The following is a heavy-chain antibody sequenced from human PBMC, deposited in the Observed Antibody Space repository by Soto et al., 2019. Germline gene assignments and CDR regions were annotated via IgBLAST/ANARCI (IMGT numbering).Heavy chain of an antibody. J-gene: IGHJ4*02. D-gene: IGHD6-19*01. CDR1: GDSVSSNTAA. CDR3: ARGVAGSGFDL. CDR2: TYYRSNWRH. Sequence: PSPTLSLPCAISGDSVSSNTAAWNWIRSSPSRGLEWLGRTYYRSNWRHDYAVSVKSRITVNPDTSKNHFSLQLNSVTPDDTAVYYCARGVAGSGFDLWGQGTRGTVS. V-gene: IGHV6-1*01.